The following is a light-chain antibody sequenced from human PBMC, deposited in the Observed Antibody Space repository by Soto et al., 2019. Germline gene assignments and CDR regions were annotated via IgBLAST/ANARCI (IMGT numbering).Light chain of an antibody. V-gene: IGKV3-15*01. CDR1: QSLNSN. J-gene: IGKJ1*01. Sequence: EMVVTQSPATLSLSPGERATLSCRASQSLNSNLAWYQQKPGQAPRLLIYGASSRATGIPARFSGSGSGTDFTLTISSLQSEDVAVYYCEQYNKWPRTFGQGTKVEIK. CDR3: EQYNKWPRT. CDR2: GAS.